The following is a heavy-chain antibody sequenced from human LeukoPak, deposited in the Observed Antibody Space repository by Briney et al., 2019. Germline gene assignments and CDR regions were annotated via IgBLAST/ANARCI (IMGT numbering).Heavy chain of an antibody. J-gene: IGHJ4*02. CDR1: AFTFTNYA. Sequence: GGSLRLSCAASAFTFTNYAMHWVRQAPGRGLEWVAVISPDGTQKYYADSVKGRFTISRDNSKKMVSLQMDSLRVEDTATYHCARGGGLGEYNEFYYFDSWGQGTLVTVSS. CDR3: ARGGGLGEYNEFYYFDS. V-gene: IGHV3-30*04. CDR2: ISPDGTQK. D-gene: IGHD3-16*01.